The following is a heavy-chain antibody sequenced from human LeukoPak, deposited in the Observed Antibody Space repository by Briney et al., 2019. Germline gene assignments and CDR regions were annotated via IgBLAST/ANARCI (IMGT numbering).Heavy chain of an antibody. CDR3: AKDFVVGGYHYGMDV. CDR2: ISGSGGST. Sequence: GGSLRLSCAASGFTFSSYAMAWVRQAPGKGLEWVSTISGSGGSTYYADSVKGRFTISRDNSKNTVYLQMNSLRADDTAVYYCAKDFVVGGYHYGMDVWGQGATVTVSS. V-gene: IGHV3-23*01. CDR1: GFTFSSYA. D-gene: IGHD2-21*01. J-gene: IGHJ6*02.